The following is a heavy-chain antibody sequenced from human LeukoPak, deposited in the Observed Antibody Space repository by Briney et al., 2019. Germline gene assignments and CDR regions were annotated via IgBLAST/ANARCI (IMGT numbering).Heavy chain of an antibody. Sequence: PSETLSLTCAVYVGSFSGYYWSWIRQPPGGGLEWIGEINHSGSTNYNQSLKSRVTISVDTSKNQFSLKLSSVTAADTAVYYCARGQFRRGESYGALINYYYYYMDVWGKGTTVTVSS. CDR2: INHSGST. D-gene: IGHD1-26*01. CDR3: ARGQFRRGESYGALINYYYYYMDV. V-gene: IGHV4-34*01. J-gene: IGHJ6*03. CDR1: VGSFSGYY.